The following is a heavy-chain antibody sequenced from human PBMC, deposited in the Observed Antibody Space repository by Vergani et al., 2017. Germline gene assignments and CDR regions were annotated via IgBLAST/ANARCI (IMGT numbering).Heavy chain of an antibody. V-gene: IGHV4-34*01. D-gene: IGHD4-11*01. CDR3: ARVNTETNGHLYYYYYMDV. CDR2: IDHTGRP. CDR1: GGSFTSYH. Sequence: QVQLQQWGGGLLKPSETLSLTCVVNGGSFTSYHWTWIRQSPGEGLEWVCDIDHTGRPDYNPSLKSRLTMSVDKSRNQFSLTLNSLTATDTAIYFCARVNTETNGHLYYYYYMDVWGQGTAGTVS. J-gene: IGHJ6*03.